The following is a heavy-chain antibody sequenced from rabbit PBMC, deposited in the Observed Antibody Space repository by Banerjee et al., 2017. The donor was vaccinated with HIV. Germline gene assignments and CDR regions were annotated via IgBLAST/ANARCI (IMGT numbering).Heavy chain of an antibody. J-gene: IGHJ4*01. CDR3: ARGYKGSTYYVL. CDR1: ELSFSSGYD. D-gene: IGHD8-1*01. CDR2: SYTGSGTT. V-gene: IGHV1S40*01. Sequence: QSLEESGGDLVKPGASLTLTCTASELSFSSGYDMCWVRQAPGKGLEWIGCSYTGSGTTYYASWAKGRFTIKTSSTTVTLQMTSLTAVDTATYFCARGYKGSTYYVLWGPGTLVTVS.